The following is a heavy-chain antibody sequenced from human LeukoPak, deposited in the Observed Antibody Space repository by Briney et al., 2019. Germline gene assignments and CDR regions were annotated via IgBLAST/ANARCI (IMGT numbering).Heavy chain of an antibody. Sequence: GGSLRLSCPASGFTFSSSAMNGVGQAQGKGRDGVSVISSSGGTTYYSDSVKGRFIISRDNSKNTLYLQMNSLRAEDTAVYYCAKAGIAVPATPEYCGQGTQVTVSS. CDR2: ISSSGGTT. V-gene: IGHV3-23*01. CDR3: AKAGIAVPATPEY. D-gene: IGHD6-19*01. J-gene: IGHJ4*02. CDR1: GFTFSSSA.